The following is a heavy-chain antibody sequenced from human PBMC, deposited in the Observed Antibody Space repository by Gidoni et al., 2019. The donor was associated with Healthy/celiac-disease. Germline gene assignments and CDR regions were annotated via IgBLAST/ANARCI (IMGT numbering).Heavy chain of an antibody. CDR2: IYSGGST. CDR1: GFTVSSNY. CDR3: ARAGTQLWLTY. V-gene: IGHV3-53*04. D-gene: IGHD5-18*01. J-gene: IGHJ4*02. Sequence: EVQLVESGGGLVQPGGSLRLSCAASGFTVSSNYMSWVRQAPGKGLEWVSVIYSGGSTYYADSVKGRFTISRHKSKNTLYLQMNSLRAEDTAVYYCARAGTQLWLTYWGQGTLVTVSS.